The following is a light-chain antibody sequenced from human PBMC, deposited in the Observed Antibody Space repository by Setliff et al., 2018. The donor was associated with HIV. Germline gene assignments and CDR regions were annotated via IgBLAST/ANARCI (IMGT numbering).Light chain of an antibody. Sequence: EIVLTQSPGTLSSSPGERATLSCRANQRVSSSYLAWYQHKPAQAPRLLIYGASSRATGIPDRFSGSGSGTDFTLTISRLEPEDFAVYYCQQYSSSPQTFGQGTKVDIK. CDR1: QRVSSSY. CDR2: GAS. CDR3: QQYSSSPQT. J-gene: IGKJ1*01. V-gene: IGKV3-20*01.